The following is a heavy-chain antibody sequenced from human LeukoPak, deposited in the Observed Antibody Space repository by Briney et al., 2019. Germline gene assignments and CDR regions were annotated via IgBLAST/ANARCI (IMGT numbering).Heavy chain of an antibody. CDR3: ARHWGQLPLPQDWYFDL. CDR1: GGSISSSSYY. Sequence: PSETLSLTCTVSGGSISSSSYYWGWIRQPPGKGLEWIGSIYYSGSTYYNPSLKSRVTISVDTSKNQFSLKLSSVTAADTAVYYCARHWGQLPLPQDWYFDLWGRGTLVTVSS. V-gene: IGHV4-39*01. CDR2: IYYSGST. D-gene: IGHD3-16*01. J-gene: IGHJ2*01.